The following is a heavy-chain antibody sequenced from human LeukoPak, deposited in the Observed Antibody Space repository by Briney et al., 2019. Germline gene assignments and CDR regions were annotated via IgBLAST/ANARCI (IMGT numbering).Heavy chain of an antibody. CDR2: ISSGGGNT. J-gene: IGHJ1*01. Sequence: GGSLRLSCAASGFTFRNSAMSWVRQAPGKGLEWVATISSGGGNTYYADSVKGRFTISRDNSKNTLYLQMDSLRAEDTAVYYCAKGLFDSSGYYYAEYFQHWGQGTLVTVSS. D-gene: IGHD3-22*01. CDR3: AKGLFDSSGYYYAEYFQH. V-gene: IGHV3-23*01. CDR1: GFTFRNSA.